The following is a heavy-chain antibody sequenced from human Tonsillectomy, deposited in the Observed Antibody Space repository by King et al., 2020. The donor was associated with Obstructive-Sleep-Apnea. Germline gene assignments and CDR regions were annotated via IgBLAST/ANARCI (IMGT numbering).Heavy chain of an antibody. CDR2: ISYDESNK. V-gene: IGHV3-30*18. Sequence: QLQESGGGVVQPGRSLRLSCAASGFTFTSYGMHWVRQAPGKGLEWVAVISYDESNKYYADSVKGRFTISRDNSKNTLYLQMNSLRVEDTAVYYCAKCYNSGCYYNGPRDWGQGTLVTVSS. CDR1: GFTFTSYG. D-gene: IGHD3-10*01. J-gene: IGHJ4*02. CDR3: AKCYNSGCYYNGPRD.